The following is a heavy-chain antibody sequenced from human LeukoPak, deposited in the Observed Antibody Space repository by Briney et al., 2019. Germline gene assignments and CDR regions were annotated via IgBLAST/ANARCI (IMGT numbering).Heavy chain of an antibody. D-gene: IGHD2-2*01. J-gene: IGHJ6*02. Sequence: ASVKIFCKASGYTFSSYGISWLRQAPGQGLEWMGWISAYNGNTNYAQKLQGRVTMTTDTSTSTAYMELRSLRSDDTAVYYCARVGLGYCSSTSCYEDGMDVWGQGTTVTVSS. CDR2: ISAYNGNT. V-gene: IGHV1-18*01. CDR1: GYTFSSYG. CDR3: ARVGLGYCSSTSCYEDGMDV.